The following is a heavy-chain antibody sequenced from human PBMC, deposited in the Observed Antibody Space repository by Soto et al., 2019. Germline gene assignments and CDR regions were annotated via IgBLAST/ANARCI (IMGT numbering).Heavy chain of an antibody. V-gene: IGHV3-30-3*01. CDR2: ISYDGSNK. CDR3: ARGSYYYDSSGPRGAFDI. CDR1: GFTFSSYA. J-gene: IGHJ3*02. D-gene: IGHD3-22*01. Sequence: GESLKISCAASGFTFSSYAMHWVRQAPGKGLEWVAVISYDGSNKYYADSVKGRFTISRDNSKNTLYLQMNSLRAEDTAVYYCARGSYYYDSSGPRGAFDIWGQGTMVTVSS.